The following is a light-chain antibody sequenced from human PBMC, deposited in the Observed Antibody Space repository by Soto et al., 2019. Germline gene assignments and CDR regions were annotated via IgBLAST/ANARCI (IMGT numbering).Light chain of an antibody. J-gene: IGKJ1*01. CDR2: GAS. V-gene: IGKV3-20*01. Sequence: EIVLTQSPGTLSLSPGERGTLSCRASQSVNTNYLAWYQQRPGQAPRLLMYGASSRATGIPDRFSGSGSGADFTLTISRLEPEDFAVYYCQHYGTSWWTFGQGTKVDI. CDR3: QHYGTSWWT. CDR1: QSVNTNY.